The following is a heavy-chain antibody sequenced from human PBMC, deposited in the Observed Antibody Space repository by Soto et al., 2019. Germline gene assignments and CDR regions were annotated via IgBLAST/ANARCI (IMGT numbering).Heavy chain of an antibody. CDR1: GDSISSSTW. V-gene: IGHV4-4*02. D-gene: IGHD1-1*01. Sequence: QVQLQESGPGLVKPSGTLSLTCAVPGDSISSSTWWSWVRQAPGKGLEWIGEIYHSGATTNNPSLKSRATISVKPSKSHSALKLTSVTAADTAVYFCARDLGTGTDFGGRGTLVTVAS. J-gene: IGHJ4*02. CDR3: ARDLGTGTDF. CDR2: IYHSGAT.